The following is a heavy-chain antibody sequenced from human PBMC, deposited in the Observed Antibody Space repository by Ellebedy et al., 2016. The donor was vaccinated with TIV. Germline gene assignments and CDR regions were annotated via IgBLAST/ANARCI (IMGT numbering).Heavy chain of an antibody. CDR1: GFTFSDYY. V-gene: IGHV3-11*06. CDR3: ASYCSSTSCPTDYYYGLDV. Sequence: PGGSLRLSCAASGFTFSDYYMSWIRQAPGKGLEWVSYISSSSSYANYADSVKGRFTISRDNAKNSLFLQMNSLRADDTAVYYCASYCSSTSCPTDYYYGLDVWGQGTTVTVSS. CDR2: ISSSSSYA. J-gene: IGHJ6*02. D-gene: IGHD2-2*01.